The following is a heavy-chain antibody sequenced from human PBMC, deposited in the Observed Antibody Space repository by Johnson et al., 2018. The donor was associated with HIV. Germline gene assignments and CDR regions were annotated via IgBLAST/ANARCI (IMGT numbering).Heavy chain of an antibody. CDR1: GFSSDDYG. V-gene: IGHV3-7*05. D-gene: IGHD4-23*01. J-gene: IGHJ3*02. Sequence: VQLVESGGGVVRPGGSLRLSCVSSGFSSDDYGMSWVRQAPGKGLEWVANIKQDGSEKYYVDSVKGRYNISRDNAKNSLYLQMNSLRAEDTAVYYCAREDYGGKLGAFDIWGQGTMVTISS. CDR2: IKQDGSEK. CDR3: AREDYGGKLGAFDI.